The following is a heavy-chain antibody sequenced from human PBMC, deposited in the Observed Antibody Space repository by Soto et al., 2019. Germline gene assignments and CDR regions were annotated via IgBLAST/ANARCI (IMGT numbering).Heavy chain of an antibody. D-gene: IGHD3-3*01. Sequence: EVQLVESGGGLVQPGRSLRLSCAASGFTFDDYAMHWVRQAPGKGLEWVSGISWNSGSIGYADSVKGRFTISRDNAKNSLYLQMNSLRAEDTALYYCAKDTRLDFWSGETEGYYYYGMDVWGQGTTVTVSS. CDR2: ISWNSGSI. V-gene: IGHV3-9*01. CDR3: AKDTRLDFWSGETEGYYYYGMDV. J-gene: IGHJ6*02. CDR1: GFTFDDYA.